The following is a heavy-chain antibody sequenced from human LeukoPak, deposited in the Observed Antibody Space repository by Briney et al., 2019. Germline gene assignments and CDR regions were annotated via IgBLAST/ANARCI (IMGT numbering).Heavy chain of an antibody. V-gene: IGHV4-59*12. CDR1: GGSISSYY. D-gene: IGHD2-15*01. Sequence: SETLSLTCTVSGGSISSYYWSWIRQPPGKGLEWIGYIYYSGSTNYNPSLKSRVTISVDTSKNQFSLKLSSVTAADTAVYYCARGSIVVVVAATPDYWGQGTPVTVSS. CDR2: IYYSGST. J-gene: IGHJ4*02. CDR3: ARGSIVVVVAATPDY.